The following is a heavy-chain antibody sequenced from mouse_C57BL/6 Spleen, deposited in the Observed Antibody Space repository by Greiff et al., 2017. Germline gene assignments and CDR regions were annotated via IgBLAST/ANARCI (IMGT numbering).Heavy chain of an antibody. CDR3: NSKRPYYAMDY. D-gene: IGHD2-5*01. V-gene: IGHV6-6*01. CDR2: IRNKANNHAT. CDR1: GFTFSDAW. J-gene: IGHJ4*01. Sequence: EVKLVESGGGLVQPGGSMKLSCAASGFTFSDAWMDWVRQSPEKGLEWVAEIRNKANNHATSYAEAVKGRFTISRDDSKSSVYLQMNSLRAEDTGIYYCNSKRPYYAMDYWGQGTSVTVSS.